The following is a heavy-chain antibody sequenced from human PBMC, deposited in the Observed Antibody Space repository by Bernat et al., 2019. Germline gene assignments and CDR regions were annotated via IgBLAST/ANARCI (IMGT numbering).Heavy chain of an antibody. J-gene: IGHJ5*02. CDR3: ARTGISGYSSGWSNWFDP. CDR2: ISSSSSYI. V-gene: IGHV3-21*01. Sequence: EVQLVESGGGLVKPGGSLRLSCAASGFTFSSYSMNWVRQAPGKGLEWVSSISSSSSYIYYADSVKGRFTISRDNAKNSLYLQMNSLRAEDTAVYYCARTGISGYSSGWSNWFDPWGQGTLVTVSS. D-gene: IGHD6-19*01. CDR1: GFTFSSYS.